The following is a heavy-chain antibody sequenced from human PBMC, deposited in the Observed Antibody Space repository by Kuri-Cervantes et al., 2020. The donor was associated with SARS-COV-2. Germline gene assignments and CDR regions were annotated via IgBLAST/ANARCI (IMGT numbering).Heavy chain of an antibody. CDR3: ARAPGVTMVRGVIITAGWGRLDP. Sequence: ASVKVSCKASGYTFTSYYMHWVRQAPGQGLEWMGIINPSGGSTSYAQKFQGRVTMTRDTSTSTVYMELSSLRSEDTAVYYCARAPGVTMVRGVIITAGWGRLDPWGQGTLVTVSS. V-gene: IGHV1-46*01. CDR2: INPSGGST. CDR1: GYTFTSYY. J-gene: IGHJ5*02. D-gene: IGHD3-10*01.